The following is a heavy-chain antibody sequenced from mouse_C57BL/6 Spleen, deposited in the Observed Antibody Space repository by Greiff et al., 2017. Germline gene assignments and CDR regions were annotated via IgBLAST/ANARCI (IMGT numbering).Heavy chain of an antibody. J-gene: IGHJ4*01. V-gene: IGHV1-15*01. CDR3: TRRFYYGSSGDYAMDY. D-gene: IGHD1-1*01. CDR2: IDPETGGT. CDR1: GYTFTDYE. Sequence: ESGAELVRPGASVTLSCKASGYTFTDYEMHWVKQTPVHGLEWIGAIDPETGGTAYNQKFKGKAILTADKSSSTAYMELRSLTSEDSAVYYCTRRFYYGSSGDYAMDYWGQGTSVTVSS.